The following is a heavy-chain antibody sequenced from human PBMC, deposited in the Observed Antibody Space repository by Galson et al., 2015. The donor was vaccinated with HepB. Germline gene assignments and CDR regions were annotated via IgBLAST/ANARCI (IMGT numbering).Heavy chain of an antibody. J-gene: IGHJ4*02. Sequence: SLRLSCAVSGFTFSSYWISWVRQAPGKGLEWVANINQDGSEKYYVDSVKGRFTISRDNAKNSLYLQMNSLRAEDTAVYYCARNPDLYGGYNETDYWGQGTLVTVSS. CDR1: GFTFSSYW. CDR3: ARNPDLYGGYNETDY. V-gene: IGHV3-7*03. D-gene: IGHD5-12*01. CDR2: INQDGSEK.